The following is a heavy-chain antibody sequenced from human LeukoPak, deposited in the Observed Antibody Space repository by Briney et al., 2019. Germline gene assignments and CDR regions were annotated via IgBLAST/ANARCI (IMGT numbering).Heavy chain of an antibody. J-gene: IGHJ5*02. V-gene: IGHV1-2*02. CDR3: ARVLNYYDSSGYYRWFDP. Sequence: ASVKVSCKASGYTFSGYYMHWVRQAPGQGLEWMGWINPNSGGTNYAQKFQGRVTMTRDTSISTAYMELSRLRSDDTAVYYCARVLNYYDSSGYYRWFDPWGQGTLVTVSS. CDR2: INPNSGGT. CDR1: GYTFSGYY. D-gene: IGHD3-22*01.